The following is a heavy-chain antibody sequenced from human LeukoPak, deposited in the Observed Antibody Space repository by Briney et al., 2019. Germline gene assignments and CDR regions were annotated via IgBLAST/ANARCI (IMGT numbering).Heavy chain of an antibody. D-gene: IGHD3-22*01. CDR3: AKTPAYVVIYYFDY. CDR2: ISGSGGST. CDR1: GFTFSSYA. J-gene: IGHJ4*02. V-gene: IGHV3-23*01. Sequence: GGSLRLSCAASGFTFSSYAVSWVRQAPGKGLEWVSAISGSGGSTYYADSVKGRFTISRDNSKNTLYLQMNSLRAEDTAVYYCAKTPAYVVIYYFDYWGQGTLVTVSS.